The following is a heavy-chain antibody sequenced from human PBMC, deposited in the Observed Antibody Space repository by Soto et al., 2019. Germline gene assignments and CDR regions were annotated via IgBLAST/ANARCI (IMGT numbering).Heavy chain of an antibody. CDR1: GFVFSDYG. D-gene: IGHD2-8*01. CDR2: ISSDGANH. V-gene: IGHV3-30*18. CDR3: AKDTLYPVVSYRYDGLDV. Sequence: QGQLVESGGGVVQTGQSLRLSCAASGFVFSDYGLHWVRQAPGKGLEWVAVISSDGANHFYADSVRGRFTISRDNSNNTLYLLMNSLRPEDSAVYFCAKDTLYPVVSYRYDGLDVW. J-gene: IGHJ6*01.